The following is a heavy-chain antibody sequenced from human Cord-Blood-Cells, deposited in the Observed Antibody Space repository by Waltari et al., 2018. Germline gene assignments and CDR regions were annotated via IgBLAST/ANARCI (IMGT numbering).Heavy chain of an antibody. D-gene: IGHD6-19*01. J-gene: IGHJ2*01. CDR2: INPNSGGT. CDR3: ARGVAEAAVAGTNWYFDL. Sequence: QVQLVQSGAEVKKPGASVKVSCKASGYTFTGYYMHWVRQAPGQGLEWMGWINPNSGGTNYAQKFQGRVTMTRDTSISTAYMELSRLRSDDTAVYYCARGVAEAAVAGTNWYFDLWGRGTLVTVSS. V-gene: IGHV1-2*02. CDR1: GYTFTGYY.